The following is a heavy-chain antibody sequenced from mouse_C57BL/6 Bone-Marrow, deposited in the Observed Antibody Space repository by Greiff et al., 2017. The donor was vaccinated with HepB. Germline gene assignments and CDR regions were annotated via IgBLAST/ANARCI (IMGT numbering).Heavy chain of an antibody. D-gene: IGHD2-3*01. V-gene: IGHV14-4*01. CDR1: GFNIKDDY. Sequence: VHVKQSGAELVRPGASVKLSCTASGFNIKDDYMHWVKQRPEQGLEWIGWIDPENGDTEYASKFQGKATITADTSSNTAYLQLSSLTSEDTAVYYCTIDGYYPYYAMDYWGQGTSVTVSS. J-gene: IGHJ4*01. CDR2: IDPENGDT. CDR3: TIDGYYPYYAMDY.